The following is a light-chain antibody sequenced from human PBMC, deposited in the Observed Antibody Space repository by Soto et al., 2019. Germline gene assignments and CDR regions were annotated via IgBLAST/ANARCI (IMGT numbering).Light chain of an antibody. CDR2: DVS. J-gene: IGLJ1*01. Sequence: QSALTQPRSVSGSPGQPVTISCTGTSSDVGGYDAVSWYQQHPGKAPKLMIYDVSKRPSGVPDRFSGSKSGNTASLTISGLQAEDEADYHCFAHAGSTDVFGTGTKLTVL. CDR1: SSDVGGYDA. CDR3: FAHAGSTDV. V-gene: IGLV2-11*01.